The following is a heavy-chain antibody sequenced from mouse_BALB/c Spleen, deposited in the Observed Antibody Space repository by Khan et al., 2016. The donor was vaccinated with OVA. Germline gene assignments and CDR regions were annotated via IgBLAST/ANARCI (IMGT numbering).Heavy chain of an antibody. D-gene: IGHD2-4*01. CDR1: GFSLTNYG. J-gene: IGHJ4*01. V-gene: IGHV2-6-1*01. Sequence: QVQLQQPGPGLVAPSQSLSITCTISGFSLTNYGVHWIRQPPGKGLEWLVVIWSDGSTTYNSALKSRMTISKDNSKSQVFLKMNSLQTDDTAMYFDARQPYYHYKIMDDWGQGTSVTVSS. CDR3: ARQPYYHYKIMDD. CDR2: IWSDGST.